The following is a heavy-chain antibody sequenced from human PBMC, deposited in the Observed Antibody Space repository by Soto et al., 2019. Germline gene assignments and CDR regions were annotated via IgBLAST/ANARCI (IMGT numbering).Heavy chain of an antibody. CDR2: IYHSGST. CDR1: GGSISSSNW. Sequence: QVQLQESGPGLVKPSGTLSLTCAVSGGSISSSNWWSWVRQPPGKGLEWIGEIYHSGSTNYNPSLKSRVTRSVDKSKNQFSLKLSSVTAADTAVYYCAREGFGYCSGGSCYSQINYFDYWGQGTLVTVSS. CDR3: AREGFGYCSGGSCYSQINYFDY. V-gene: IGHV4-4*02. D-gene: IGHD2-15*01. J-gene: IGHJ4*02.